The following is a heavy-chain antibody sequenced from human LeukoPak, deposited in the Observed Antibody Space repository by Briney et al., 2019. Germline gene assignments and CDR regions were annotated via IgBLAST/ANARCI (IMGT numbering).Heavy chain of an antibody. V-gene: IGHV3-30*01. Sequence: PGGSLRLSCAASGFTLSSYAMHWVRQAPGKGLEWVADISYDGSNKYYADSVKGRFTISRDNSKNTLYLQMNSLRAEDTAVYYCARVIVGASGDYFDYWGQGTLVTVSS. D-gene: IGHD1-26*01. CDR3: ARVIVGASGDYFDY. CDR2: ISYDGSNK. J-gene: IGHJ4*02. CDR1: GFTLSSYA.